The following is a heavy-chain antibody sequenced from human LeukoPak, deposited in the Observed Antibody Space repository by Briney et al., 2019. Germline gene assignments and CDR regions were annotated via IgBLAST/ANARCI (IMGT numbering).Heavy chain of an antibody. CDR1: GFTVSDKY. Sequence: PGGSLRLSCAASGFTVSDKYMSWVRQAPGKGLEWVSVIYSGGSSYYVDSVKGRFTISRDSSKNTLYLQMNSLRLEDTAVYYCAKCVGVGAHGDYYGMDVWGQGTTVTVSS. CDR3: AKCVGVGAHGDYYGMDV. V-gene: IGHV3-66*01. CDR2: IYSGGSS. D-gene: IGHD1-26*01. J-gene: IGHJ6*02.